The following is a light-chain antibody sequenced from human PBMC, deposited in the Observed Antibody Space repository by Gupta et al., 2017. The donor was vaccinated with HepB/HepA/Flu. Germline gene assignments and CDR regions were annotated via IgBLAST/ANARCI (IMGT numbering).Light chain of an antibody. CDR3: LLSLSGVRV. CDR1: TGPVTSGHY. Sequence: QAVVTRVRSWTVSPGGTVTLTCRPSTGPVTSGHYSYWFQQKPGHAPRTLIYDTTNKHSWTPARFSGSLLGGKAALTLSGAQPEDEADYYCLLSLSGVRVFGGRTKLAVL. V-gene: IGLV7-46*01. J-gene: IGLJ3*02. CDR2: DTT.